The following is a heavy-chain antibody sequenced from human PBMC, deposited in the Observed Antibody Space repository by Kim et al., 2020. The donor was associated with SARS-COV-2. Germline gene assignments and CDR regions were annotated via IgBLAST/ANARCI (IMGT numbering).Heavy chain of an antibody. D-gene: IGHD1-20*01. V-gene: IGHV3-73*01. J-gene: IGHJ4*02. CDR2: IRSKADSYAT. CDR3: ARRTPGIID. CDR1: GFTFSTSA. Sequence: GGSLRLSCAASGFTFSTSAIHWVRQASGKGLEWVGGIRSKADSYATSYAASVEGRFTISRDESKNTAYLQMNSLKIEDAALYYCARRTPGIIDWGQGTLVTVSS.